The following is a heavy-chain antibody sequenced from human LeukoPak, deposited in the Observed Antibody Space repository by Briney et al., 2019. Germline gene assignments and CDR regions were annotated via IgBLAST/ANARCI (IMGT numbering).Heavy chain of an antibody. CDR3: ARVPGQVFDY. CDR2: IYYSGST. J-gene: IGHJ4*02. CDR1: GVSVSSYY. Sequence: SETLSLTCTVSGVSVSSYYWSWIRQPPGKGLEWIGYIYYSGSTNYNPSLKSRVTISADTSKNQFSLRLSSVTAADTAVYYCARVPGQVFDYWGQGTLVTVSS. V-gene: IGHV4-59*02.